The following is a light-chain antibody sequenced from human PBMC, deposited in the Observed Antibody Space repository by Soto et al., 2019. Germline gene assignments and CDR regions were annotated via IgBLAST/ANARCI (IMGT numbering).Light chain of an antibody. CDR2: KAS. CDR1: QTISSW. CDR3: QHDNSYSEA. J-gene: IGKJ1*01. V-gene: IGKV1-5*03. Sequence: DIQMTQSPSTLSGSVGDRVTITCRASQTISSWLAWYQQKPGKAPKLLIYKASTLKSGVPSRFSGSGSGTEFTLTISSLQPDDFATYYCQHDNSYSEAFGQGTKVE.